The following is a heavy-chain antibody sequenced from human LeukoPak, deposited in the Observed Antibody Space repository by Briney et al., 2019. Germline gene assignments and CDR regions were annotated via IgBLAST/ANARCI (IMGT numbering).Heavy chain of an antibody. Sequence: GESLKISCKGSGYSFSSYWINWVRLMPGKSLEWMGRIDPSDSYTNYNPSFQGHVTISADKSISTAYLQWSNLMASDTAMYYCARHTISDYWGQGTQVTVSS. J-gene: IGHJ4*02. CDR2: IDPSDSYT. D-gene: IGHD3-10*01. CDR3: ARHTISDY. V-gene: IGHV5-10-1*01. CDR1: GYSFSSYW.